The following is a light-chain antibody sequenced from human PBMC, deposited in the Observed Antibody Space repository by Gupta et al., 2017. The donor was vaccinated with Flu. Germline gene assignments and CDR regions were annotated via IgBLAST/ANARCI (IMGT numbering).Light chain of an antibody. V-gene: IGKV3-20*01. CDR1: QTFNSRY. CDR3: QQYGTSPYT. J-gene: IGKJ2*01. CDR2: GAS. Sequence: GTLSLSPGEKATLSCRASQTFNSRYLAWYQQKPGQAPRLLIKGASSRATGIPDRFSGSASGTDFTLTISGLEPEDFAVYYCQQYGTSPYTFGQGTNLEIK.